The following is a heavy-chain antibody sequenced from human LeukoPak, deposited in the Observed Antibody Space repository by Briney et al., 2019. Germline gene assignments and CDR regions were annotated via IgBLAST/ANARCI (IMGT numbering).Heavy chain of an antibody. CDR3: ARGNSYGYPLGY. J-gene: IGHJ4*02. D-gene: IGHD5-18*01. Sequence: GGSLRLSCAASGFTVSSNYMSWVRQAPGKGLEWVSVIYSGGSPYYADSVKGRFTISRDNSKNTLYLQMNSLRAEDTAVYYCARGNSYGYPLGYWGQGALVTVSS. CDR1: GFTVSSNY. CDR2: IYSGGSP. V-gene: IGHV3-53*01.